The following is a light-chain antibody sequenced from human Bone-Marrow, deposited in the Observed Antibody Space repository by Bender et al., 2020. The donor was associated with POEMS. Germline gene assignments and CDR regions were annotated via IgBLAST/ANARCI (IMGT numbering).Light chain of an antibody. CDR3: AAWEDSLNSWV. V-gene: IGLV1-44*01. CDR2: INN. J-gene: IGLJ3*02. CDR1: SSNIGTNP. Sequence: QSVLTQPPSASGTPGQRVTISCSGSSSNIGTNPVNWYQQLPGTAPKLLIYINNQRPSGVPDRFSGSKSGTSTSLAISVLQSEDEADYYCAAWEDSLNSWVFGGGTKLTVL.